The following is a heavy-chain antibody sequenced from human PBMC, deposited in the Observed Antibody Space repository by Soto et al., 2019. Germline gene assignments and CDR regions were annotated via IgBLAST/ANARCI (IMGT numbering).Heavy chain of an antibody. CDR2: INAGNGNT. CDR3: ARGIVVVTALDY. D-gene: IGHD2-21*02. J-gene: IGHJ4*02. Sequence: QVQLVQSGAEEKKPGASVKVSCKASGYTFNSYAMHWVRQAPGQRLEWMGWINAGNGNTKYSQKCQGRVTITRDTSASTAYMELSSLRSEDTAVYYCARGIVVVTALDYWGQGTLVTVSS. V-gene: IGHV1-3*05. CDR1: GYTFNSYA.